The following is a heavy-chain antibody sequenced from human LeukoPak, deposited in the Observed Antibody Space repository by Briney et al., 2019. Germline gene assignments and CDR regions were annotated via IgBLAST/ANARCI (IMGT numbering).Heavy chain of an antibody. V-gene: IGHV3-7*01. CDR1: GFTFSSYW. J-gene: IGHJ4*02. CDR3: AKDPLGRYGGHL. CDR2: IKQDGSEK. D-gene: IGHD4-23*01. Sequence: GGSLRLSCAASGFTFSSYWMSWVRQAPGKGLEWVANIKQDGSEKYYVDSVKGRFTISRDNSKDTLYLQMRSLRPEDSAVYYCAKDPLGRYGGHLGGQGTLVIVSS.